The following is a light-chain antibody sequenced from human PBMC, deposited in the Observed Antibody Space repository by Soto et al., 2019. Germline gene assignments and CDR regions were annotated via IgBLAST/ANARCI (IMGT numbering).Light chain of an antibody. CDR3: MIWPTNAFVV. V-gene: IGLV5-37*01. CDR1: RDLKFATHN. Sequence: QPLLTRPPFSSASPGETARPPRALPRDLKFATHNIYWYQQKPGSPPRYLLYYFSDSETAQGSGVPSRFSGSKDASANTGILLISGLQSEDEADYYCMIWPTNAFVVFGGGTKVTVL. CDR2: YFSDSET. J-gene: IGLJ2*01.